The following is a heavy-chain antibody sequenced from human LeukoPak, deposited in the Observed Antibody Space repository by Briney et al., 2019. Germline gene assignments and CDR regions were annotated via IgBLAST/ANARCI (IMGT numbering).Heavy chain of an antibody. V-gene: IGHV3-30-3*01. CDR3: ARDGEDIVVVPAALSSYYMDV. D-gene: IGHD2-2*01. Sequence: GGSLRLSCAASGFTFSSYAMHWVRQAPGKGLEWVAVISYDGSNKYYADSVKGRFTISRDNSKNTLYLQMNSLRAEDTAVYYCARDGEDIVVVPAALSSYYMDVWGKGTTVTVSS. CDR2: ISYDGSNK. CDR1: GFTFSSYA. J-gene: IGHJ6*03.